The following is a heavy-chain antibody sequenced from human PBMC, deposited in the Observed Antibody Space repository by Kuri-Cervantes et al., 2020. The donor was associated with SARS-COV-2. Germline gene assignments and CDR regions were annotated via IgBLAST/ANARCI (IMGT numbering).Heavy chain of an antibody. Sequence: GEYLKSHCAASGFTLSSYWMSWVRQAPGKGLEWVANIKQDGSEKYYVDSVKGRFTISRDNAKNSLYLQMNSLRAEDTAVYYCARDGMITFGGVIVRDYMDVWGKGTTVTVSS. CDR2: IKQDGSEK. D-gene: IGHD3-16*02. CDR3: ARDGMITFGGVIVRDYMDV. CDR1: GFTLSSYW. J-gene: IGHJ6*03. V-gene: IGHV3-7*01.